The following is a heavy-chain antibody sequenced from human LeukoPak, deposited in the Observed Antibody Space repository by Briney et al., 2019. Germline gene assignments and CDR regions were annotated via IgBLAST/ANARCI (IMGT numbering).Heavy chain of an antibody. D-gene: IGHD3-3*01. V-gene: IGHV4-59*01. CDR1: GGSISSYY. CDR2: IYYSGST. J-gene: IGHJ5*02. CDR3: ARDAVDYDFWSGYYLYGWFDP. Sequence: SETLSLTCTVSGGSISSYYWSWIRQPPGKGLEWIGYIYYSGSTNYNPSLKSRVTISVDTSKNQFSLKLSSVTAADTAVYYCARDAVDYDFWSGYYLYGWFDPWGQGTLVTVSS.